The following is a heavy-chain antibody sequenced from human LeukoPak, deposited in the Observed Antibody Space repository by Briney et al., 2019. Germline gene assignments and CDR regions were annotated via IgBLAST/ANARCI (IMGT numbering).Heavy chain of an antibody. J-gene: IGHJ4*02. V-gene: IGHV3-66*01. CDR2: IYSGGTT. Sequence: ETLSLTCTVSGGSISSSSYYWGWVRQAPGKGLEWVSVIYSGGTTYYTDSVKGRFTISRDNSKNSLYLQMNSLRAEDTAVYYCARGVGGADYWGQGTLVTVSS. D-gene: IGHD2-21*01. CDR3: ARGVGGADY. CDR1: GGSISSSSYY.